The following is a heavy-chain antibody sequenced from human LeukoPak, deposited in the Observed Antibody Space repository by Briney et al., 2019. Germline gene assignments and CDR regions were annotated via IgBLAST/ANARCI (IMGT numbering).Heavy chain of an antibody. D-gene: IGHD1-26*01. CDR1: GGSVTSTNW. Sequence: SETLSLTCDVSGGSVTSTNWWTWVRQPPGKGLEWIGEVHLDGRTNYNPSLKSRLTISVDTSKSQFSLKLTSVTAADTAVYYCARQPYMLGAYYFDYWGQGTLVTVSS. CDR2: VHLDGRT. J-gene: IGHJ4*02. V-gene: IGHV4-4*02. CDR3: ARQPYMLGAYYFDY.